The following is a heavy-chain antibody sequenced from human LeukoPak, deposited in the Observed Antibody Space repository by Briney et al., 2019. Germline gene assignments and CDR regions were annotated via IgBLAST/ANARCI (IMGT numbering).Heavy chain of an antibody. D-gene: IGHD1-26*01. Sequence: GGSLRLSCTASGFTFGDYTITWIRQAPGKGLEWVGFIRKKADGGTPEYAASVKGRFIISRDDSKSIAYPQMNSLKTDDTAVYYCTRDPPTRYWGQGTLVSVSS. V-gene: IGHV3-49*03. CDR1: GFTFGDYT. CDR2: IRKKADGGTP. J-gene: IGHJ4*02. CDR3: TRDPPTRY.